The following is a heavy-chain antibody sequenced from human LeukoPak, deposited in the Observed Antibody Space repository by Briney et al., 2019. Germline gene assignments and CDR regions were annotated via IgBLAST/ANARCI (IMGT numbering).Heavy chain of an antibody. Sequence: GASVKVSCKASGYTFTGYYMHWVRQAPGQGLEWMGWINPNSGGTNYAQKFQGRVTMTRDTSISTAYMELSRLRSDDTAVYYCARTYSSSSHYYYYMDVWGKGTTVTVSS. CDR3: ARTYSSSSHYYYYMDV. J-gene: IGHJ6*03. CDR1: GYTFTGYY. V-gene: IGHV1-2*02. CDR2: INPNSGGT. D-gene: IGHD6-6*01.